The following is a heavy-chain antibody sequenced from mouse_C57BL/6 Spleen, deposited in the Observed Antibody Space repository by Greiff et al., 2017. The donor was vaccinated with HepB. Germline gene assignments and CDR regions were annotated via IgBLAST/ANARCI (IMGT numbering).Heavy chain of an antibody. CDR3: ARRRGYAMDY. Sequence: VQLQQSGPGLVKPSQSLSLTCSVTGYSITSGYYWNWIRQFPGNKLEWMGYISYDGSNNYNPSLKNRISITRDTSKNQFFLKLNSVTTEDTATYYCARRRGYAMDYWGQGTSVTVSS. V-gene: IGHV3-6*01. J-gene: IGHJ4*01. CDR1: GYSITSGYY. CDR2: ISYDGSN.